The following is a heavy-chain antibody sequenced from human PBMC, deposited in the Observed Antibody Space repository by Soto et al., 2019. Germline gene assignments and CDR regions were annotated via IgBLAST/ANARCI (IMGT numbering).Heavy chain of an antibody. CDR1: GGSISHYY. CDR3: ARDRSTYGGGGTGEVKENWLGP. CDR2: AYYSRRT. J-gene: IGHJ5*02. D-gene: IGHD2-8*01. Sequence: SETLSLTCSVSGGSISHYYWSWIRQSPRKGLDWIGYAYYSRRTDYNPSLKSRGNMSVDTSKNQVSLKLNSGTTADTAVYYCARDRSTYGGGGTGEVKENWLGPWGTGPRVT. V-gene: IGHV4-59*01.